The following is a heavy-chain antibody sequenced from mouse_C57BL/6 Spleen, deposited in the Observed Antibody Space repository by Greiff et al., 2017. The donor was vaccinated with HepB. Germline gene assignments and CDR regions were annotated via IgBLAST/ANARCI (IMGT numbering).Heavy chain of an antibody. CDR1: GYAFSSSW. CDR3: ASPDYYGSSRFAY. J-gene: IGHJ3*01. CDR2: IYPGDGDT. Sequence: QVQLQQSGPELVKPGASVKISCKASGYAFSSSWMNWVKQRPGKGLEWIGRIYPGDGDTNYNGKFKGKATLTADKSSSTAYMQLSSLTSEDSAVYFCASPDYYGSSRFAYWGQGTLVTVSA. D-gene: IGHD1-1*01. V-gene: IGHV1-82*01.